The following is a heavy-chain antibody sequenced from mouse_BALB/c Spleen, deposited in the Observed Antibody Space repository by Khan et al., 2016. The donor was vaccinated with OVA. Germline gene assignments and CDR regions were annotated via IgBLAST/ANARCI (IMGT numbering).Heavy chain of an antibody. CDR2: MWTGGST. V-gene: IGHV2-9*02. CDR3: ARYYGNYGWYFDV. CDR1: GFSLTSYG. D-gene: IGHD2-1*01. Sequence: QVQLKQSGPGLVAPSQSLSITCTVSGFSLTSYGVHWVRQPPGKGLEWLGVMWTGGSTNYNSALMSRLSISKDNSKSQVFLKMNSLHTDDTAMYYCARYYGNYGWYFDVWGAGTTVTVSS. J-gene: IGHJ1*01.